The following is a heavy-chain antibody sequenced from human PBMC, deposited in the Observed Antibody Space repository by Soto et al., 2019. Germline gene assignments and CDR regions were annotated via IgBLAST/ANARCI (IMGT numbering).Heavy chain of an antibody. CDR2: INHSGST. CDR3: ARGHAEYCSSTSCYARGWFDP. D-gene: IGHD2-2*01. V-gene: IGHV4-34*01. Sequence: QVQLQQWGAGLLKPSETLSLTCAVYGGSFSGYYWSWIRQPPGKGLEWIGEINHSGSTNYNPSLKSRVTISVDTSKSQFSLKLSSVTAADTAVYYCARGHAEYCSSTSCYARGWFDPWGQGTLVTVSS. CDR1: GGSFSGYY. J-gene: IGHJ5*02.